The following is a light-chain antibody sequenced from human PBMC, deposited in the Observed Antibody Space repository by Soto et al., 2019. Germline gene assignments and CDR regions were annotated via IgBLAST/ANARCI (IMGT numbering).Light chain of an antibody. CDR2: DAS. J-gene: IGKJ1*01. Sequence: DIQMTQSTSALSASVGDRVTITCRASQSIGGWLARYQQKPGKAPKLLIYDASSLGSGVPSRFSGRGSGTEYALTVSSLQPDDFATYYCQQYNRYWTVGQGTKVEI. CDR1: QSIGGW. V-gene: IGKV1-5*01. CDR3: QQYNRYWT.